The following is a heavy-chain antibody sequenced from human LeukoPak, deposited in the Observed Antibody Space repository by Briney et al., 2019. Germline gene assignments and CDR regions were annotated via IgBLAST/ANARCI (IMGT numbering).Heavy chain of an antibody. D-gene: IGHD2-21*01. CDR3: AKQGPFCGSECSPPPLDF. J-gene: IGHJ4*02. CDR2: IYYSGST. V-gene: IGHV4-39*01. CDR1: GGSISSSRFY. Sequence: SETLSLTCTVSGGSISSSRFYWGWIRQPPGKGLGWIGSIYYSGSTYYNPSLKSRVTISVDTSKNQFSLKLSSVTAADTALYYCAKQGPFCGSECSPPPLDFWGRGPLVTVSS.